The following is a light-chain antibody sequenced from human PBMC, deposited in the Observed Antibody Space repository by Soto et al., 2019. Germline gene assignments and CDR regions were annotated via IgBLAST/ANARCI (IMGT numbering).Light chain of an antibody. Sequence: DIQMTQSPSSLSASVGDRVTITCRASQSISRYLNWYQQKPGRALKLLISTASSLQSGVPSRFSGSGSGTDFTLTISSLQREDFATYYCQQGHSTPLTFGGGAKVEI. V-gene: IGKV1-39*01. CDR2: TAS. CDR3: QQGHSTPLT. CDR1: QSISRY. J-gene: IGKJ4*01.